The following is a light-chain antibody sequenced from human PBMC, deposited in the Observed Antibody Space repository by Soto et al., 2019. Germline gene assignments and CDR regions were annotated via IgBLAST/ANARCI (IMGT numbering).Light chain of an antibody. CDR2: GAS. V-gene: IGKV3-15*01. Sequence: EIVMTQSPATFSVFPGERATLSCRASQSVSTNLTWYQQKPGQAPRLLMYGASTRATGVPARFSGSGSGTEFTLTISSLQSEDFAVYYCQQYNDWWTFGQGTKVDIK. J-gene: IGKJ1*01. CDR1: QSVSTN. CDR3: QQYNDWWT.